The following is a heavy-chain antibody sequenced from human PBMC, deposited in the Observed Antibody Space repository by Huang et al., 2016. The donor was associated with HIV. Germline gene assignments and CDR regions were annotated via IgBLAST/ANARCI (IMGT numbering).Heavy chain of an antibody. V-gene: IGHV3-21*06. D-gene: IGHD1-7*01. J-gene: IGHJ3*02. Sequence: EVQLVESGGGLVRPGGSLTLSCAASGFPFSDYSMSWVRQAPGKGLEWVSHISGSRTYIDDVDSVKGRFAISRDNAKNLLFLQMNSLRAEDTALYYCARRYNWNYVAHGFDIWGQGTMVTVSS. CDR3: ARRYNWNYVAHGFDI. CDR2: ISGSRTYI. CDR1: GFPFSDYS.